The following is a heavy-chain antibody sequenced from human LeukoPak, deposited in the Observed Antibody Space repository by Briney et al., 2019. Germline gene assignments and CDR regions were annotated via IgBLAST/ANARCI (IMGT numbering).Heavy chain of an antibody. Sequence: PGGSLRLSCAASGFTFSSYAMHWVRQAPGKGLEWVAVISYDGSNKYYADSVKGRFTISRDNSKNTLYLQMNSLRAEDTAVYYCARGPGYSSGWYLAGFFYDYWGQGTLVTVSS. CDR1: GFTFSSYA. CDR2: ISYDGSNK. V-gene: IGHV3-30-3*01. D-gene: IGHD6-19*01. CDR3: ARGPGYSSGWYLAGFFYDY. J-gene: IGHJ4*02.